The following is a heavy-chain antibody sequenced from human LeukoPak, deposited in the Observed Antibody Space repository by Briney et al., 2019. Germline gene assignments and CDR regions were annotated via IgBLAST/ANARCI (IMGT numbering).Heavy chain of an antibody. V-gene: IGHV3-74*01. CDR2: ISPTGSTT. CDR3: ARGPNSNWSGLDF. Sequence: GGSLRLSCTASGFSFSGHWMHWARQLPGKGLVWVSRISPTGSTTSYADSVKGRFTVSRDNAKNTPYLQVNNLRAEDTAVYYCARGPNSNWSGLDFWGQGTLLTVSS. CDR1: GFSFSGHW. D-gene: IGHD6-6*01. J-gene: IGHJ4*02.